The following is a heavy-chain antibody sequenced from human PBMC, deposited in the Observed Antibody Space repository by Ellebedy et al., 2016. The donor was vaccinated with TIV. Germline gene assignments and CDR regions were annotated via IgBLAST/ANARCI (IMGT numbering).Heavy chain of an antibody. J-gene: IGHJ4*02. Sequence: GESLKISCEASGVSVSSHGMHWVRQAPGKGLEWVATIKQGGSEKYYVDSVKGRFTISRDNAKNSLYLQMNSLRAEDTAVYYCARLDAIIDVKSLDYWGQGTLVTVSS. CDR2: IKQGGSEK. V-gene: IGHV3-7*03. CDR1: GVSVSSHG. CDR3: ARLDAIIDVKSLDY. D-gene: IGHD3-10*01.